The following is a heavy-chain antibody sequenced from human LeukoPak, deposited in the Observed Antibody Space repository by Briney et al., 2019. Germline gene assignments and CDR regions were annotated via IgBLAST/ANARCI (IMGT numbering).Heavy chain of an antibody. CDR2: IYYSGST. D-gene: IGHD1-26*01. V-gene: IGHV4-39*07. CDR3: ARDSSYRLDAFDI. Sequence: SETLSLTCTVSGGSISSSSYYWGWIRQPPGKGLEWIGSIYYSGSTYYNPSLKGRVTISVDTSKNQFSLKLSSVTAADTAVYYCARDSSYRLDAFDIWGQGTMVTVSS. CDR1: GGSISSSSYY. J-gene: IGHJ3*02.